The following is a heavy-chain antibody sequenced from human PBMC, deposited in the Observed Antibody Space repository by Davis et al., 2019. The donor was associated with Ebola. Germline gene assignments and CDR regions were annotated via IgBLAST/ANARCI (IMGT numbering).Heavy chain of an antibody. CDR3: ARHERGGFYYFDY. CDR2: IKQDGSEK. D-gene: IGHD5-12*01. V-gene: IGHV3-7*03. J-gene: IGHJ4*02. Sequence: GESLKISCAASGFTFSSYGMHWVRQAPGKGLEWVANIKQDGSEKYYVDSVKGRFSISRDNAKNPLYLQMSGLRAEDTAVYYCARHERGGFYYFDYWGQGTLVTVSS. CDR1: GFTFSSYG.